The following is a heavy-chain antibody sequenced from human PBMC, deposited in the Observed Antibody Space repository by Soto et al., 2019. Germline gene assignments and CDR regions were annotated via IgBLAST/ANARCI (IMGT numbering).Heavy chain of an antibody. J-gene: IGHJ4*02. CDR2: IYYSGST. CDR3: ARGLRNWNDVYYFDY. Sequence: QVQLQESGPGLVKPSQTLSLTCTVSGGSISSGGYYWSWIRQHPGKGLEGIGYIYYSGSTYYNPSLKSRVTISVYTSKNQFSLKLSSVTAADTAVYYCARGLRNWNDVYYFDYWGQGTLVTVSS. V-gene: IGHV4-31*03. CDR1: GGSISSGGYY. D-gene: IGHD1-1*01.